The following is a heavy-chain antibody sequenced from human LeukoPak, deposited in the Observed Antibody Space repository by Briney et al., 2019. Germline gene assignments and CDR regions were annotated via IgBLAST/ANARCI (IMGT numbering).Heavy chain of an antibody. V-gene: IGHV6-1*01. CDR2: TYYRSQQWHS. J-gene: IGHJ4*02. D-gene: IGHD3-3*01. Sequence: SQTLSLTCAISGDSVSSNGASWNWIRQSPSRGLEWLGRTYYRSQQWHSDYAPSVKGRITLNPDTSTNHFSLQLNSMTPEDTAVYYCGRETDFGVVTNWGQGTLVTVS. CDR3: GRETDFGVVTN. CDR1: GDSVSSNGAS.